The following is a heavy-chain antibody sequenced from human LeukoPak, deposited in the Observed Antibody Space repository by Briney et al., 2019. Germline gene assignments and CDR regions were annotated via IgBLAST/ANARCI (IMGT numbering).Heavy chain of an antibody. D-gene: IGHD5-18*01. Sequence: GGSLRLSCAASGFTFDDYAMHWVPQAPGKGLEWVSGISWNSGSIGYADSVKGRFTISRDNAKNSLYLQMNSLRAEDTALYYCAKERGYSYGLDYWGQGTLVTVSS. V-gene: IGHV3-9*01. J-gene: IGHJ4*02. CDR2: ISWNSGSI. CDR1: GFTFDDYA. CDR3: AKERGYSYGLDY.